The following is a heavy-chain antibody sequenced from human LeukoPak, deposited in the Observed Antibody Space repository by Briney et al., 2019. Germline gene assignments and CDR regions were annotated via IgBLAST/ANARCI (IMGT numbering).Heavy chain of an antibody. J-gene: IGHJ1*01. V-gene: IGHV3-23*01. CDR2: ISGSGGST. D-gene: IGHD5-12*01. CDR1: GLTFSNYA. CDR3: ATKSGSGYDYVY. Sequence: GGSLRLSCAASGLTFSNYAMSWVRQAPGKGLDWVSFISGSGGSTFYADSVKGRFTISRDNSKNTLYLQMTSLRVEDTAVYYCATKSGSGYDYVYWGQGTLVTVSS.